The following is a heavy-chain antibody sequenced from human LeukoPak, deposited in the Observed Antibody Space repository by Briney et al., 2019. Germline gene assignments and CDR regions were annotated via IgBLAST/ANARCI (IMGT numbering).Heavy chain of an antibody. J-gene: IGHJ6*04. D-gene: IGHD3-16*02. CDR1: GDSVSSGSYY. CDR2: IYYSGST. Sequence: SETLSLTCTVSGDSVSSGSYYWSWIRQPPGKGLEWIGYIYYSGSTNYNPSLKSRVTISVDTSKNQFSLKLSSVTAADTAVYYCARGKNYDYVWGSYRYAGGDYYGMDVWGKGTTVTVSS. V-gene: IGHV4-61*01. CDR3: ARGKNYDYVWGSYRYAGGDYYGMDV.